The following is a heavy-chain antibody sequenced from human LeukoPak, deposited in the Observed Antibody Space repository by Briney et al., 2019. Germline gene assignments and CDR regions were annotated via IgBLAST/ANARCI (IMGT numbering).Heavy chain of an antibody. Sequence: SETLSLTCTASGGSISSYYWSWIRQPPGKGLEWIGYIYYSGSTNYNPSLKSRVTISVDTSKNQFSLKLSSVTAADTAVYYCARDRGSGNGMDVWGQGTTVTVSS. J-gene: IGHJ6*02. CDR2: IYYSGST. D-gene: IGHD3-10*01. CDR3: ARDRGSGNGMDV. CDR1: GGSISSYY. V-gene: IGHV4-59*01.